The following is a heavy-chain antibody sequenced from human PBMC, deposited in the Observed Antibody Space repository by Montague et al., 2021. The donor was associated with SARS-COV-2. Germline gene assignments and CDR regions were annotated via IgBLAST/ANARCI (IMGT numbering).Heavy chain of an antibody. CDR1: GGSNSRYY. D-gene: IGHD3-22*01. J-gene: IGHJ3*01. CDR2: IYYSGST. V-gene: IGHV4-59*01. CDR3: ARGAYYDYAFDL. Sequence: SETLSLTCTVSGGSNSRYYWSWIRQPPGKGLEWIGYIYYSGSTNYNPSLKSRVTISVDTSKNQFSLKLSSVTAADTAVYYCARGAYYDYAFDLWGQGTKVTVSS.